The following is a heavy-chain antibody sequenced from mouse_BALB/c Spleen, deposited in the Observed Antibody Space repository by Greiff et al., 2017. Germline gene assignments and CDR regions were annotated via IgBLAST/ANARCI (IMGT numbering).Heavy chain of an antibody. Sequence: VQLQQSGAELVKPGASVKLSCTASGFNIKDSYMHWVKQRPEQGLEWIGRIDPANGNTKYDPKFQGKATITADTSSNTAYLQLSSLTSEDTAVYYCASGYGGLAYWGQGTLVTVSA. D-gene: IGHD2-2*01. V-gene: IGHV14-3*02. J-gene: IGHJ3*01. CDR2: IDPANGNT. CDR1: GFNIKDSY. CDR3: ASGYGGLAY.